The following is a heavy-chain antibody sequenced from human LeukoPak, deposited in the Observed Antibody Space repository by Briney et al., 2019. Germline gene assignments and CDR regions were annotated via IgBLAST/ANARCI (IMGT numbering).Heavy chain of an antibody. CDR3: AKMPVSYSSGWSNFDY. D-gene: IGHD6-19*01. CDR1: GFTFSSYA. V-gene: IGHV3-23*01. Sequence: QPGGSLRLSCAASGFTFSSYAMSWVRQAPGKGLEWVSGISGSGGSTYYADSMKGRITISRDNSQNTLYMQMNSLRAEDTAVYYCAKMPVSYSSGWSNFDYWGQGTLVTVSS. J-gene: IGHJ4*02. CDR2: ISGSGGST.